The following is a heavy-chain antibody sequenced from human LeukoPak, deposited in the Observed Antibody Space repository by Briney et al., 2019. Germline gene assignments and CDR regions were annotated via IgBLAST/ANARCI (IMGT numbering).Heavy chain of an antibody. CDR2: ISGSGGTT. CDR1: GFTFSTYA. D-gene: IGHD3-3*01. Sequence: GGSLRLSCAASGFTFSTYAMSWVRQAPGKGLEWVSAISGSGGTTYYADSVKGRFTISRDNSKNTLHLQMNSLRAEDTVVYYCAKWSVGYDFWSGVDYWGQGTLVTVSS. V-gene: IGHV3-23*01. J-gene: IGHJ4*02. CDR3: AKWSVGYDFWSGVDY.